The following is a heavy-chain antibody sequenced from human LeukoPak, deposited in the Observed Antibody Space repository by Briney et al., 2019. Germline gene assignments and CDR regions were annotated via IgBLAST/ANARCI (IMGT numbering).Heavy chain of an antibody. Sequence: GGSLRLSCAASGFTFSSYAMSWVRQAPGKGLEWVSAISGSGGSTYYADSVKGRFTNSRDNSKNTLYLQMNSLRAEDTAVYYCAKDLVGGVDTAMVPHWGQGTLVTVSS. CDR3: AKDLVGGVDTAMVPH. V-gene: IGHV3-23*01. CDR2: ISGSGGST. D-gene: IGHD5-18*01. CDR1: GFTFSSYA. J-gene: IGHJ4*02.